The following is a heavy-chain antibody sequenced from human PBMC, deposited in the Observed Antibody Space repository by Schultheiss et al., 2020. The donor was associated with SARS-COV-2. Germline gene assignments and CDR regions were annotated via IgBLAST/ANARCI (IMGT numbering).Heavy chain of an antibody. CDR2: ISGSGGST. CDR3: ARDIVATIFLNAFDI. V-gene: IGHV3-23*01. Sequence: GGSLRLSCAASGFTFSSYAMSWVRQAPGKGLEWVSAISGSGGSTYYADSVKGRFTISRDNSKNTLYLQMNSLRAEDTAVYYCARDIVATIFLNAFDIWGQGTMVTVSS. J-gene: IGHJ3*02. CDR1: GFTFSSYA. D-gene: IGHD5-12*01.